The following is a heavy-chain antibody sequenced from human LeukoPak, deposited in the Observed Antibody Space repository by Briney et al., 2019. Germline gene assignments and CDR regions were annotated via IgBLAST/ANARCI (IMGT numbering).Heavy chain of an antibody. D-gene: IGHD6-19*01. J-gene: IGHJ5*02. CDR2: IYYSGST. CDR1: GGSISSYY. V-gene: IGHV4-59*08. CDR3: ARRYSSGWYEWFDP. Sequence: PSETLSLTCTVSGGSISSYYWSWIRQPPGKGLEGMGEIYYSGSTNYNPSLKSRVTISVDTSKNQFSLKLSSVTAADTAVYYCARRYSSGWYEWFDPWGQGTLVTVSS.